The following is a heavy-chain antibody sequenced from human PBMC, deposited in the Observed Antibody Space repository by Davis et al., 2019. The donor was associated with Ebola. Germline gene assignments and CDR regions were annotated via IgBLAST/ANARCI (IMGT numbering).Heavy chain of an antibody. J-gene: IGHJ6*02. CDR2: ISYDGSNK. Sequence: GGSLRLSCAASGFTFSSYAMHWVRQAPGKGLEWVAVISYDGSNKYYADSVKGRFTISRDNSKNTLYLQMNSLRAEDTAVYYCARDRVATPGHYYYGMDVWGQGTTVTVSS. D-gene: IGHD5-12*01. CDR1: GFTFSSYA. CDR3: ARDRVATPGHYYYGMDV. V-gene: IGHV3-30-3*01.